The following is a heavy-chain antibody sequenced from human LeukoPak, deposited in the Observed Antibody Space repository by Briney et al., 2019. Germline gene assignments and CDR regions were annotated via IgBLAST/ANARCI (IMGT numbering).Heavy chain of an antibody. V-gene: IGHV3-23*01. CDR3: AKGRLSLGYCSSTSCSSWFDP. CDR2: ISGSGGST. CDR1: GFTFSNYA. D-gene: IGHD2-2*01. J-gene: IGHJ5*02. Sequence: GGSLRLSCAASGFTFSNYAMSWVRQAPGKGLEWVSAISGSGGSTYYADSVKGRFTISRDNSKNTLYLQMNSLRAEDTAVYYCAKGRLSLGYCSSTSCSSWFDPWGQGTLVTVSS.